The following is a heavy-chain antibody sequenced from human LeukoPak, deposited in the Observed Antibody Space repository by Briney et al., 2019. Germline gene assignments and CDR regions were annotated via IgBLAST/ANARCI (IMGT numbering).Heavy chain of an antibody. J-gene: IGHJ4*02. D-gene: IGHD2-2*02. CDR3: ARGRITATAISSDY. CDR1: GYTFTSYY. V-gene: IGHV1-46*01. Sequence: ASVKVSCKASGYTFTSYYMHWVRQAPGQGLEWMGIINPSGGSTSYAQKFQGRVTITRNTSISTAYMELSSLRSEDTAVYYCARGRITATAISSDYWGQGTLVTVSS. CDR2: INPSGGST.